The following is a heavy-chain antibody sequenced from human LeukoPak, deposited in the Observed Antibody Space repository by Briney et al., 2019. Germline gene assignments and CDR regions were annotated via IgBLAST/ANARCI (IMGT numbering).Heavy chain of an antibody. J-gene: IGHJ6*03. D-gene: IGHD5-12*01. CDR1: GGSISSSSYY. Sequence: SETLSLTCTVSGGSISSSSYYWGWIRQPPGKGLEWIGSIYYSGSTYYNPSLKSRVTMSVDTSKNQFSLKLSSVTAADTAVYYCARTSGYSGYGPYYYYYYMDVWGKGTTVTVSS. CDR3: ARTSGYSGYGPYYYYYYMDV. CDR2: IYYSGST. V-gene: IGHV4-39*01.